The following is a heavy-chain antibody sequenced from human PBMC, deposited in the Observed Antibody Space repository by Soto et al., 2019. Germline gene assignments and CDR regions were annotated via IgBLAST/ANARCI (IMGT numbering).Heavy chain of an antibody. CDR2: ISAHNGNT. J-gene: IGHJ4*02. V-gene: IGHV1-18*01. Sequence: QVHLVQSGAEVKKPGASVKVSCKASGYTFTSYGITWVRQAPGQGLEWMGWISAHNGNTDYAQKLQGRVIVTRDTSTSTAYMELRSLRSDATAVYYCARGRYGDYWGQGALVTVYS. D-gene: IGHD1-1*01. CDR3: ARGRYGDY. CDR1: GYTFTSYG.